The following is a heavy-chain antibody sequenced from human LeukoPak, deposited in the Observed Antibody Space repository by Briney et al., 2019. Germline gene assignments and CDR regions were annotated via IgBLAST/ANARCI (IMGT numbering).Heavy chain of an antibody. Sequence: TSETLSLTCTVSGASISADDYYWSWIRQRPEKGLEWIGYVYYTGFTYYNPSLKGRATVSVDASKNQFSLELPSVTAADTAVYYCAGDQGKNYYGFGGYFDFWGQGVLVTVSS. V-gene: IGHV4-31*03. CDR2: VYYTGFT. CDR1: GASISADDYY. D-gene: IGHD3-10*01. CDR3: AGDQGKNYYGFGGYFDF. J-gene: IGHJ4*02.